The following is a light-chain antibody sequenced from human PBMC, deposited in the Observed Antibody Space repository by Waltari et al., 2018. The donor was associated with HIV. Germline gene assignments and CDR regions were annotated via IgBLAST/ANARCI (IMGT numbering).Light chain of an antibody. Sequence: QSVLTQPPSVSGAPGQRVTIFCTGSSSNIGAGHAVHWYQLLPGNAPKVVIFDSIDRPAGVPARFSGSRSGTSASLAINELRAEDEADYYCHSHAGNLGVFGGGTKVTVL. V-gene: IGLV1-40*01. J-gene: IGLJ3*02. CDR3: HSHAGNLGV. CDR1: SSNIGAGHA. CDR2: DSI.